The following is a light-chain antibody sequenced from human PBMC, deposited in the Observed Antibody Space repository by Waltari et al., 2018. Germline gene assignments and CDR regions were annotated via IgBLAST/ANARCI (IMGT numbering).Light chain of an antibody. CDR1: QSVLYSSKNKDY. Sequence: DIVMTQSPDSLAVSLGERATINCKSGQSVLYSSKNKDYLAWYQQKPGQPPKLLFYWASTRESGVPDRFSGSGSGTDFTLTISSLQAEDVAVYYCQQYHSFPYTFGQGTKLEIK. V-gene: IGKV4-1*01. CDR2: WAS. CDR3: QQYHSFPYT. J-gene: IGKJ2*01.